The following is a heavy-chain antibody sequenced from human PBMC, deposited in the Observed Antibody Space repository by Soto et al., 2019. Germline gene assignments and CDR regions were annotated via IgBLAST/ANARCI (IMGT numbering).Heavy chain of an antibody. Sequence: PGESLKISCKGSGYSFTSYWIGWVRQMPGKGLESMGIIYPGDSDTRYSPSFQGQVTISADNSKSTLYLQMNSLRAEDTALYYCAKGRSYYYYYGVDVWGQGTTVTVSS. CDR1: GYSFTSYW. CDR3: AKGRSYYYYYGVDV. V-gene: IGHV5-51*01. J-gene: IGHJ6*02. CDR2: IYPGDSDT.